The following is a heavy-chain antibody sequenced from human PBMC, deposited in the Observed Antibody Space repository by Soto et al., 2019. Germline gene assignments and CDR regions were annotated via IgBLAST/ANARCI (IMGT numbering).Heavy chain of an antibody. J-gene: IGHJ6*02. CDR2: IWYDGSNK. Sequence: PGGSLRLSCAASGFTFSSYGMHWVRQAPGKGLEWVAVIWYDGSNKYYADSVKGRFTISRDNSKNTLYLQMNSLRAEDTAVYYCARDRLRLGELSLYELVRAPSGYYGMDVWGQGTTVTVSS. D-gene: IGHD3-16*02. CDR1: GFTFSSYG. V-gene: IGHV3-33*01. CDR3: ARDRLRLGELSLYELVRAPSGYYGMDV.